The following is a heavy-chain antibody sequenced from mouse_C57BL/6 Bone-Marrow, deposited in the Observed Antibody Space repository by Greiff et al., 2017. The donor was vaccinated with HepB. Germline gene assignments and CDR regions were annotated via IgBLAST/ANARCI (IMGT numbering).Heavy chain of an antibody. CDR2: IDPENGDT. CDR1: GFNIKDDY. D-gene: IGHD2-2*01. CDR3: TTRSTMVTTAMDY. J-gene: IGHJ4*01. Sequence: EVQLQQSGAELVRPGASVKLSCTASGFNIKDDYMHWVKQRPEQGLEWIGWIDPENGDTEYASKFQGKATITADTSSNTAYLQLSSLTSEATAVYYCTTRSTMVTTAMDYWGQGTSVTVSS. V-gene: IGHV14-4*01.